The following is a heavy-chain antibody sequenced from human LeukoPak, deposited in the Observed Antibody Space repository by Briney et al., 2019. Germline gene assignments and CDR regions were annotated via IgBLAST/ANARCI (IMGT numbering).Heavy chain of an antibody. Sequence: ASVKVSCKASGYTFTGYYMHWVRQAPGQGLEWMGRINPNSGGTNYAQKFQGRVTMTRDTSISTAYMELSRLRSDDTAVYYCGRDRYSGYDNWFDPWGQGTLVTVSS. CDR3: GRDRYSGYDNWFDP. V-gene: IGHV1-2*06. J-gene: IGHJ5*02. CDR2: INPNSGGT. CDR1: GYTFTGYY. D-gene: IGHD5-12*01.